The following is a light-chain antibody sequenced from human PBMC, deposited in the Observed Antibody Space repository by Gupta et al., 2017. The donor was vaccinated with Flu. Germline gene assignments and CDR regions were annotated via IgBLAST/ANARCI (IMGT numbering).Light chain of an antibody. CDR2: GGS. CDR1: ESIGSN. J-gene: IGKJ1*01. V-gene: IGKV3-15*01. CDR3: QQANKCPQT. Sequence: PATLSVSPGERATLSCRASESIGSNLAWYQLKPGQAPRLLFYGGSTRATGVPARFSGSGSGTDFTLTISSLQSEDVAVYYCQQANKCPQTFGQGTKVEIK.